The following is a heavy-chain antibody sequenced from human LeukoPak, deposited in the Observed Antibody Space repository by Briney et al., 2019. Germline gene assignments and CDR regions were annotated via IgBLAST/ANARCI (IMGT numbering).Heavy chain of an antibody. CDR2: INHSGAT. J-gene: IGHJ3*02. Sequence: LRLSCAASGFTFSSYAMSWVRQVPGKGLEWIGYINHSGATYYSPSLRSRATISVDTSKNHFSLKLRSVTAADTAVYYCARDNLFRVFIYPGAFDIWGLGTLVTVSS. D-gene: IGHD3-10*02. CDR3: ARDNLFRVFIYPGAFDI. V-gene: IGHV4-31*02. CDR1: GFTFSSYA.